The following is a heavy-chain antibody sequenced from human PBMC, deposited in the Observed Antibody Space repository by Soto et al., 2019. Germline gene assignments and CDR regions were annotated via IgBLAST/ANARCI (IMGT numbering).Heavy chain of an antibody. J-gene: IGHJ5*02. CDR1: GGTFSSYA. CDR2: IIPIFGTA. CDR3: VSWIKLWTLPYNWFDP. V-gene: IGHV1-69*06. Sequence: QVQLVQSGAEVKKRGSSVKVSCKASGGTFSSYAISWVRQAPGQGLEWMGGIIPIFGTANYAQKFQGRVKINNDKTRSTDYMELSSLRSDDTGVYYCVSWIKLWTLPYNWFDPRGQGTLVTVIS. D-gene: IGHD5-18*01.